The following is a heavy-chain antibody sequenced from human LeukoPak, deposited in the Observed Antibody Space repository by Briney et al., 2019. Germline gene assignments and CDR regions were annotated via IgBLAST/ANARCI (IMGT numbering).Heavy chain of an antibody. CDR1: AFSFSNYN. D-gene: IGHD1-26*01. Sequence: GGSLRLSCAASAFSFSNYNMNWVRQAPGKGLEWVSSITSSGSYIYYADSVKGRFTISRDNAKNSLYLQLNSLRAEDTAVYYCARDPYSGGYSDSYYYYMDVWGKGTTVTVSS. CDR2: ITSSGSYI. CDR3: ARDPYSGGYSDSYYYYMDV. V-gene: IGHV3-21*01. J-gene: IGHJ6*03.